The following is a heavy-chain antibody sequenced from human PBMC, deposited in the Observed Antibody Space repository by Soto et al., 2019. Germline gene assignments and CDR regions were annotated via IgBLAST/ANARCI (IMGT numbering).Heavy chain of an antibody. V-gene: IGHV4-31*03. D-gene: IGHD5-18*01. CDR2: IYNSGST. CDR1: GGSISSGDYY. J-gene: IGHJ4*02. CDR3: ARGLRGYSYSSTFDY. Sequence: QVQLQESGPGLVKPSQTLSLTCTVSGGSISSGDYYCNWIRQHPGKGLEWIGYIYNSGSTYYNPSLKSRVTISVDTSKNQFSLNLNSVTAADTAVYYCARGLRGYSYSSTFDYWGQGALVTVSS.